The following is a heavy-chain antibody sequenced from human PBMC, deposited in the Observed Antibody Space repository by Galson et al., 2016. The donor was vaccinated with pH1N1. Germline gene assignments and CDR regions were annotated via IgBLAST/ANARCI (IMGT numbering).Heavy chain of an antibody. CDR3: ARVRLCYGGRCFSYFEN. CDR1: GFKFDTFG. CDR2: IWYDGRNE. V-gene: IGHV3-33*01. Sequence: SLRLSCAASGFKFDTFGMHWVRQAPGKGLEWVALIWYDGRNEDYADSVKGRFTISRDNSKSTLYLQMNSLRAEDTAVYYCARVRLCYGGRCFSYFENWGQGTLVTVSS. D-gene: IGHD4-23*01. J-gene: IGHJ4*02.